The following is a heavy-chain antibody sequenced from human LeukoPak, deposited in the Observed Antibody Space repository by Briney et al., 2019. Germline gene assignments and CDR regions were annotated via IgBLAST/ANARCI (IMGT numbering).Heavy chain of an antibody. J-gene: IGHJ4*02. CDR2: ISSSGSTI. V-gene: IGHV3-48*03. Sequence: PGGSLRLSCAASRFTFSSYEMNWVSQAPGMGLEWVSYISSSGSTIYYADSVKGRFTISRDNAKNSLYLQMNSLRAEDTAVYYCARFAKMASFDYWGQGTPVTVSS. D-gene: IGHD5-24*01. CDR1: RFTFSSYE. CDR3: ARFAKMASFDY.